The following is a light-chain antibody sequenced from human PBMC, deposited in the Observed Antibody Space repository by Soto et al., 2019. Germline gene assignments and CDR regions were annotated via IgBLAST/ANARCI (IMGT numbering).Light chain of an antibody. Sequence: DIVTTQSPDSLAVSLGERATINCKSSRSLLHGSNNENFLAWYQQRPGQPPKLLFYWASTRQSGVPERFSGSGSETDFTLTISSLRAEDVAVYYCQQYFGIPLTFGGGTKVEIK. J-gene: IGKJ4*01. CDR2: WAS. CDR3: QQYFGIPLT. V-gene: IGKV4-1*01. CDR1: RSLLHGSNNENF.